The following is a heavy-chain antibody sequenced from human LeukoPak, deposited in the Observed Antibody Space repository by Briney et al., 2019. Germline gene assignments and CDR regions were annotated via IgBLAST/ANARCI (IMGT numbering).Heavy chain of an antibody. V-gene: IGHV3-30*18. Sequence: GGSLRLSCAASGFTFSSYGMHWVRQAPGKGLEWVAVISYDGSNKYYADSVKGRFTISRDNSKNTLYLQMNSLRAEDTAVYYCAKERILRGVRSLFDYWGQGTLVTVSS. D-gene: IGHD3-10*01. CDR2: ISYDGSNK. CDR3: AKERILRGVRSLFDY. J-gene: IGHJ4*02. CDR1: GFTFSSYG.